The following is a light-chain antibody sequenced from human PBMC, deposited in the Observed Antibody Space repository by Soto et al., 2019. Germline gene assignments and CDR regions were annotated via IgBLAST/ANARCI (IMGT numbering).Light chain of an antibody. CDR1: QSISSY. J-gene: IGKJ2*01. CDR2: AAS. V-gene: IGKV1-39*01. Sequence: DIQMTQSPSSLSASVGDRVTITCRASQSISSYLNWYQQKPGKAPKLLIYAASSLQSGVPSRFSGSGSGTDFPLTISSLQPEDFATYYCQQSYSTLRTFGQGTKLEIK. CDR3: QQSYSTLRT.